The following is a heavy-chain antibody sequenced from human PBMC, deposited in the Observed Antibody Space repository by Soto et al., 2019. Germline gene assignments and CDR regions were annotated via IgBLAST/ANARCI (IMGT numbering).Heavy chain of an antibody. CDR3: ARLSGSSWFTYNYFDP. J-gene: IGHJ5*02. CDR1: GVSISRTTYY. D-gene: IGHD6-13*01. V-gene: IGHV4-39*02. CDR2: IFYSGST. Sequence: PSETLSLTCAVSGVSISRTTYYWGWVRQPPGKGLEWIGNIFYSGSTYYNPSLRSRVTISIDTSMNHFSLQPNSVTAADTAVYYCARLSGSSWFTYNYFDPWGQGTLVTVSS.